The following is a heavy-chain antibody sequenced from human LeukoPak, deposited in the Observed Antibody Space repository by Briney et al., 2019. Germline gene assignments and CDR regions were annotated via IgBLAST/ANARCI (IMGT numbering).Heavy chain of an antibody. CDR2: IYYSGST. D-gene: IGHD1-26*01. CDR3: ARGASGTLYGAFDA. J-gene: IGHJ3*01. V-gene: IGHV4-61*01. Sequence: NPSQTLSLTCTVSGGSISSDNYYWSWIRQPPGKGLEWIGYIYYSGSTNYNPSLKSRVTISVDTSKNQFSLKLSSVTAADTAVYYCARGASGTLYGAFDAWGQGTMVTVSS. CDR1: GGSISSDNYY.